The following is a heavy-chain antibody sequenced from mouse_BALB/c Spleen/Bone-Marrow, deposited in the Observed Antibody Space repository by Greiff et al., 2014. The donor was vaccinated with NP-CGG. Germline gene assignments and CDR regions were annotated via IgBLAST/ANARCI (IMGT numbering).Heavy chain of an antibody. D-gene: IGHD4-1*01. J-gene: IGHJ1*01. CDR2: INPGSGGT. Sequence: HLVESGAELVRPGTSVKVSCKASGYAFTNYLIEWVKQRPGQGLEWIGVINPGSGGTNYNEKFKGKATLTADKSSSTAYMQLSSLTSDDSAVYLCARELGRWYFDVWGAGTTVTVSS. CDR3: ARELGRWYFDV. V-gene: IGHV1-54*01. CDR1: GYAFTNYL.